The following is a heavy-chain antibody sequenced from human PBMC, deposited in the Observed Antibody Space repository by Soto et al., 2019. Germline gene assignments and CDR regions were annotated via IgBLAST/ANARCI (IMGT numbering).Heavy chain of an antibody. Sequence: EVQLLESGGGLVQPGGSLRLSCAASGFTFSSYAMSWVRQAPGKGLEWVSAISGSGGSTYYADSVKGRFTISRDNSKNTLYLLMNSLRAEDTAVYYCAKVMVSIGWFDPWGQGTLVTVSS. CDR3: AKVMVSIGWFDP. D-gene: IGHD2-8*01. J-gene: IGHJ5*02. V-gene: IGHV3-23*01. CDR1: GFTFSSYA. CDR2: ISGSGGST.